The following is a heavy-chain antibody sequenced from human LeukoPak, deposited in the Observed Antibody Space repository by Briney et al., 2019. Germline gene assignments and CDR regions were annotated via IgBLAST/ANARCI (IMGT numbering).Heavy chain of an antibody. D-gene: IGHD3-22*01. Sequence: GGSLRLSCAASGFTFSSYWMSWVRQAPGKGLEWVANIKQDGSEKYYVDSVKGRFTISRDNAKNSLYLQMNSLRAEDTAVYYCAREGYYYDSSGYYTALGYYFDYWGQGTLVTVSS. CDR1: GFTFSSYW. V-gene: IGHV3-7*01. J-gene: IGHJ4*02. CDR2: IKQDGSEK. CDR3: AREGYYYDSSGYYTALGYYFDY.